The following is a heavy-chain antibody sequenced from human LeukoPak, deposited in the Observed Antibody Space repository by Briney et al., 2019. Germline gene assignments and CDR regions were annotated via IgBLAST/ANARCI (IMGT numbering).Heavy chain of an antibody. CDR3: AKEIVDIVVVPAANFDNYFDY. D-gene: IGHD2-2*03. CDR2: ISYDGSNK. CDR1: GFTFSSYG. V-gene: IGHV3-30*18. J-gene: IGHJ4*02. Sequence: GRSLRLSCAASGFTFSSYGMGWVRQAPGKGLEWVAVISYDGSNKSYAYSVTRRFTLSRANSTTPLYLQMTSLRSEDTAVYYCAKEIVDIVVVPAANFDNYFDYWGQGTLVTVSS.